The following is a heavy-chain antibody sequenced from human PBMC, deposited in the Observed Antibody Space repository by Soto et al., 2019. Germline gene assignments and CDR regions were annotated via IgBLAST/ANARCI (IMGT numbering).Heavy chain of an antibody. D-gene: IGHD5-12*01. V-gene: IGHV3-30-3*01. CDR2: TSYDESDK. J-gene: IGHJ4*02. Sequence: QVQLVESGGGVVQPGRSLRLSCAASGFTFSHYAMHWLRQAPGKGLEWVAVTSYDESDKYYADSVKGRFTISRDNSNNTLYLQMNSLRPEDTALYYCARAQINYSGYAGPFDYWGQGTLVTVSS. CDR1: GFTFSHYA. CDR3: ARAQINYSGYAGPFDY.